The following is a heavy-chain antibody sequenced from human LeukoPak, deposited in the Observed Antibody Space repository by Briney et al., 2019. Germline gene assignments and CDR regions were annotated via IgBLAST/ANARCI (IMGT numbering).Heavy chain of an antibody. V-gene: IGHV4-59*08. CDR2: IYYSGST. Sequence: SETLSLTCTVSGGSISTYYWSWIRQPPGKGLEWIGYIYYSGSTNYSPSLKSRVTISIDTSKNQFSLKLSSVTAADTAVNLCARWVTASSMDYWGQGTLVTVSS. CDR1: GGSISTYY. D-gene: IGHD6-6*01. J-gene: IGHJ4*02. CDR3: ARWVTASSMDY.